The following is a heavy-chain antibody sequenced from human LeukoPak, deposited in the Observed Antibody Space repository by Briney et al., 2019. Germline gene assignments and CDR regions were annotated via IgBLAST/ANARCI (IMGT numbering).Heavy chain of an antibody. V-gene: IGHV4-34*01. CDR1: GGSFSGYY. Sequence: SETLSLTCAVYGGSFSGYYWSWIRQPPGKGLEWIGEINHSGSTNYNPSLKSRVTISVDTSKNQFSLKLSSVTAADTAVYYCAGGYSYAGDYRGQGTLVTVSS. J-gene: IGHJ4*02. D-gene: IGHD5-18*01. CDR2: INHSGST. CDR3: AGGYSYAGDY.